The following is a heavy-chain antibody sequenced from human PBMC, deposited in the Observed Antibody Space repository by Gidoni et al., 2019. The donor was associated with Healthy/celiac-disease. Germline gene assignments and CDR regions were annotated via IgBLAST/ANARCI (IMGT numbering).Heavy chain of an antibody. V-gene: IGHV3-30*18. Sequence: QVQLVESGGGVVQPGRSLRLSCAASGFTFSACCLHWVRQAPGKGLEWVAVISDDGSDKYYADSVKGRFTISRDNSKNTLYLQMNSLSGDDTAVYYCAKEGQEITIFGVAKLGADFWGQGTLVTVSS. J-gene: IGHJ4*02. CDR2: ISDDGSDK. CDR1: GFTFSACC. D-gene: IGHD3-3*01. CDR3: AKEGQEITIFGVAKLGADF.